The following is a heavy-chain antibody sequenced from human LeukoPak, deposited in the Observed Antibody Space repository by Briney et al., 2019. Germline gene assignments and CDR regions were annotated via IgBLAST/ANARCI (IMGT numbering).Heavy chain of an antibody. CDR2: ITRDSGAT. V-gene: IGHV3-43*01. CDR1: GFAFHDYT. CDR3: ARNMLEPDRYFDY. Sequence: PPESLTLSCAASGFAFHDYTMHWVRQSPGKGLEWVSLITRDSGATFYADSVQGRFTVSRDNNKNSLYLQMHSLRSEDTALYYCARNMLEPDRYFDYWGQGGPLSVSS. D-gene: IGHD2-8*01. J-gene: IGHJ4*02.